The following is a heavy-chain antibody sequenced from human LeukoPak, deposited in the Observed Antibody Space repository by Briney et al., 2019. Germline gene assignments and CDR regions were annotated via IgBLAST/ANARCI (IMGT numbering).Heavy chain of an antibody. V-gene: IGHV3-74*01. J-gene: IGHJ4*02. Sequence: GGSLRLSCATSGFNFSSTWMHWVRQAPGKGLVWVSHINGDGSSTTYADSVKGRFTMSRDNTKNTLYLQMNSLRAEDTAVYYCARDVRYGLNYWGQGTLVTVSS. CDR2: INGDGSST. CDR1: GFNFSSTW. D-gene: IGHD3/OR15-3a*01. CDR3: ARDVRYGLNY.